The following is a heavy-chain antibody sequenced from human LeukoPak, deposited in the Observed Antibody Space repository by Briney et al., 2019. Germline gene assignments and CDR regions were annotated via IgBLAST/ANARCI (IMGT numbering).Heavy chain of an antibody. Sequence: SEILSLTCAVSGYSISSGYYWGWIRQPPGKGLGWIGSIYHSGSTYYNPSLKSRVTISVDTSKNQFSLKLSSVTAADTAVYYCARLSCSSTSCYFDYWGQGTLVTVSS. CDR2: IYHSGST. D-gene: IGHD2-2*01. CDR1: GYSISSGYY. V-gene: IGHV4-38-2*01. J-gene: IGHJ4*02. CDR3: ARLSCSSTSCYFDY.